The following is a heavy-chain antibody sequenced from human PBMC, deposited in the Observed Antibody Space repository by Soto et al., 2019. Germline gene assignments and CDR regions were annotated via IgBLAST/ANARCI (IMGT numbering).Heavy chain of an antibody. V-gene: IGHV1-18*01. CDR3: AGGFTRTRQCNSGNCYPMSD. J-gene: IGHJ4*02. CDR1: GYTLTSYG. CDR2: ISAYNGNT. D-gene: IGHD2-15*01. Sequence: GSAVKVSCKASGYTLTSYGISWVRQAPGQGLEWMGWISAYNGNTNYAQKLQGRVTMTTDTSTSTAYMELSSLTSEDTAVYYCAGGFTRTRQCNSGNCYPMSDWGQGTPVTVSS.